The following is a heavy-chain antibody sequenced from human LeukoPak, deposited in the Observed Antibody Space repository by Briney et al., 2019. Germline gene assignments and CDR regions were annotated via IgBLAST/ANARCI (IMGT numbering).Heavy chain of an antibody. J-gene: IGHJ3*02. CDR3: ARDRCSSTSCYLLAPLGSSPDAFDI. D-gene: IGHD2-2*01. Sequence: ASVRVSCKASGYTFSSYDISWVRQAPGQGLEWMGWISTYNSNTKYAQRFQGRVAMTTDTSSTTAYMELRSLRSDDTAVYYCARDRCSSTSCYLLAPLGSSPDAFDIWGQGTMVTVFS. V-gene: IGHV1-18*01. CDR2: ISTYNSNT. CDR1: GYTFSSYD.